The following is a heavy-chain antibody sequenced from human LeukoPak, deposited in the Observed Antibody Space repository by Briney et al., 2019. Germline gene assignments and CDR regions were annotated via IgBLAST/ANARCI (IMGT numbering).Heavy chain of an antibody. CDR1: GFTFSSYS. CDR2: ISSSSSYI. V-gene: IGHV3-21*01. Sequence: PGGSLRLSCAASGFTFSSYSVNWVRQAPGKGLEWVSSISSSSSYIYYADSVKGRFTISRDNAKNSLYLQMNSLRAEDTAVYYCARAYSSGTVLNWAFDIWGQGTMFTVSS. D-gene: IGHD6-19*01. CDR3: ARAYSSGTVLNWAFDI. J-gene: IGHJ3*02.